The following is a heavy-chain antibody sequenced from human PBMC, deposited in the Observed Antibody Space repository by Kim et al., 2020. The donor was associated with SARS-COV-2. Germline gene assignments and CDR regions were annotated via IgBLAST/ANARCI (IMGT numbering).Heavy chain of an antibody. D-gene: IGHD4-17*01. Sequence: SETLSLTCTVSGGSISYYYWSWIRQPPGKGLEWIGYIYYSGSTYYNPSLKSRVTISVDTSKNLFSLKLSSVTAADTAVYYCARGTTSPGKAFDIWGQGTMVTVSS. V-gene: IGHV4-59*13. CDR3: ARGTTSPGKAFDI. CDR1: GGSISYYY. CDR2: IYYSGST. J-gene: IGHJ3*02.